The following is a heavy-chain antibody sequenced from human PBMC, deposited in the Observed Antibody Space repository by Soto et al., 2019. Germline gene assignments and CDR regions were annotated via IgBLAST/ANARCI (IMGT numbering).Heavy chain of an antibody. CDR2: IWPADSDT. D-gene: IGHD6-19*01. J-gene: IGHJ5*02. CDR1: GYSFTSYW. Sequence: GESLKISCEGSGYSFTSYWIAWVRQMPGKGLEWMGMIWPADSDTRYSPSFQGQVTISADKSISTAYLHWSRLRASDTAMYYCARVSSVWSPFDPWGQGALVTVS. CDR3: ARVSSVWSPFDP. V-gene: IGHV5-51*01.